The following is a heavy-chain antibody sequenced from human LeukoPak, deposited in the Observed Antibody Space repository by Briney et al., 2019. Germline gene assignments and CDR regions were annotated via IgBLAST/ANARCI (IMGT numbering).Heavy chain of an antibody. J-gene: IGHJ4*02. CDR2: ISTSGNDK. D-gene: IGHD3-16*01. CDR3: ARGALWVLDY. Sequence: GRSLRLSCAASGFIFSNYEINWVRQAPGEGLEWVSYISTSGNDKYYADSVKGRFTISRDNAKNSLYLQLNSLRADDTAVYYCARGALWVLDYWGQGTLVTVSS. V-gene: IGHV3-48*03. CDR1: GFIFSNYE.